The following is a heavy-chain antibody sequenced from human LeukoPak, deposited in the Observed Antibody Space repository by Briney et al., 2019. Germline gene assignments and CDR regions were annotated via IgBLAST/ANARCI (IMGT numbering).Heavy chain of an antibody. V-gene: IGHV3-11*01. J-gene: IGHJ4*02. Sequence: GGSLRLSCAASGFSFSDYFMSWIRQAPGKGLEWVSDITASGATTQYADSVKGRFTISRDNAKKSLFLQMNSLRAEDTAVYYCTRGRYNYNYWGLGTLVTVSS. D-gene: IGHD5-24*01. CDR3: TRGRYNYNY. CDR1: GFSFSDYF. CDR2: ITASGATT.